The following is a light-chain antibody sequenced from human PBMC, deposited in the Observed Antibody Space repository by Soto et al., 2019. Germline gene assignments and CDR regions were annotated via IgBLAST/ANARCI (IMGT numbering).Light chain of an antibody. CDR3: QQYGTSEII. CDR2: GAS. J-gene: IGKJ5*01. V-gene: IGKV3-20*01. CDR1: QSVSNRY. Sequence: EIVLTQSPGTLSLSPGERATLSCRASQSVSNRYLAWYQQKPGQAPRLLIYGASSRATGIPARFSGSGSGTDFTLTISRLETEDFAVFYCQQYGTSEIIFGQGTRLE.